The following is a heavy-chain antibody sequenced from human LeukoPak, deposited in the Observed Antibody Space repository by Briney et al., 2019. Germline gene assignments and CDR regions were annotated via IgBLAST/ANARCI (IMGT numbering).Heavy chain of an antibody. CDR3: ARQTHYSDEYYYYGMDV. CDR1: GCSFTSYW. D-gene: IGHD4-11*01. J-gene: IGHJ6*02. Sequence: GASLKISCKGSGCSFTSYWIGWVRQMPGKGLEWMGIIYPGDSDTRYSPSFQGQVTISADKSISTAYLQGSSLKASDTAMYYCARQTHYSDEYYYYGMDVWGQGTTVTVSS. V-gene: IGHV5-51*01. CDR2: IYPGDSDT.